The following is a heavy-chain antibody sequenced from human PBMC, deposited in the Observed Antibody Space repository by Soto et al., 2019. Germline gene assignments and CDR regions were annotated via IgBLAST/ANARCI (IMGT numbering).Heavy chain of an antibody. Sequence: QVQLVESGGGVVQPGRSLRLSCAASGFTFSSYGMHWVRQAPGKGLEWVAVISYDGSNKYYADSVKGRFTISRDNSKNTLYLQMNSLRAEDTAVYYCAKELGEATYMAYYYMDVRGKGTTVTVSS. V-gene: IGHV3-30*18. CDR2: ISYDGSNK. D-gene: IGHD1-26*01. J-gene: IGHJ6*03. CDR1: GFTFSSYG. CDR3: AKELGEATYMAYYYMDV.